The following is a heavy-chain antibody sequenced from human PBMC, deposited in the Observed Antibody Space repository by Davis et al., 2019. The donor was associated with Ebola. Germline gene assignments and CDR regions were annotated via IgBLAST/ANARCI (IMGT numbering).Heavy chain of an antibody. CDR3: ARDNYWKLDY. Sequence: GESLKISCAASGLTFSRHSMNWVRQAPGKGLECVASITASDTDPYYADSVKARFTISRDNAKNSLFLQMNSLRVEDTAVYYCARDNYWKLDYWGQGILVTVSS. V-gene: IGHV3-21*06. J-gene: IGHJ4*02. CDR2: ITASDTDP. CDR1: GLTFSRHS. D-gene: IGHD4-11*01.